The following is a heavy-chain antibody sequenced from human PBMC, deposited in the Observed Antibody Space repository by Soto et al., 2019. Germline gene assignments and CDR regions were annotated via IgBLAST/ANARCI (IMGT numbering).Heavy chain of an antibody. Sequence: EVQLLESGGGLVQPGGSLRLSCAASGFTFSSYAMTWVRQAPGKGLEWVSNISGSGGSTYYADSVKGRFTISRDNSKDTLYLQMNSLRAEDTAVYYCAKDRAKWELLEDYWGQGTLVTVSS. J-gene: IGHJ4*02. CDR2: ISGSGGST. V-gene: IGHV3-23*01. CDR1: GFTFSSYA. D-gene: IGHD1-26*01. CDR3: AKDRAKWELLEDY.